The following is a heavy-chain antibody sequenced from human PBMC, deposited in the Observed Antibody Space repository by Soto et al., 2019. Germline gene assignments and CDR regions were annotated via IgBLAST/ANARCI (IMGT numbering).Heavy chain of an antibody. J-gene: IGHJ4*02. V-gene: IGHV4-59*01. CDR2: IYYSGST. CDR3: ARPFMVPVDFFDY. CDR1: NGSLSSNY. Sequence: KPSETLSLTCTVSNGSLSSNYWSWIRQSPGKGLEWIGNIYYSGSTNYNPSLKSRVTMSVDTSKNQFTLKLSSVTAADTGVYFCARPFMVPVDFFDYWGQGTLVTVSS. D-gene: IGHD3-10*01.